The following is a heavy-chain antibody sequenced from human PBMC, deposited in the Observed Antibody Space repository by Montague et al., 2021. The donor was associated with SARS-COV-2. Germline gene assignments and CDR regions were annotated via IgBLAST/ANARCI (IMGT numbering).Heavy chain of an antibody. CDR3: ARGEYTGRWYGGRTYFDP. Sequence: SETLSLTCAVYGGSFSGYYWNWIRQPPGKGLEWIGEINHSGSTNYNPSLKSRVIISVDTSKNQFSLKLSSVTAADTAVYYCARGEYTGRWYGGRTYFDPWGQGNLVTVSS. D-gene: IGHD6-13*01. J-gene: IGHJ5*01. CDR2: INHSGST. V-gene: IGHV4-34*01. CDR1: GGSFSGYY.